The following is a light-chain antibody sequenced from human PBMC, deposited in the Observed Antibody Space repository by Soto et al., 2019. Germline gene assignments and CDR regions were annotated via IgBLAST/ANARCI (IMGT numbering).Light chain of an antibody. J-gene: IGKJ5*01. V-gene: IGKV1-39*01. CDR1: QSIGRY. CDR3: QQSFTAPRT. Sequence: RASQSIGRYLNWYQQKPGKAPKLLIYDVSSLQTGVPSRFSGAETGTDFTLILCGLQPEDAATIYGQQSFTAPRTFGQGTRLEIK. CDR2: DVS.